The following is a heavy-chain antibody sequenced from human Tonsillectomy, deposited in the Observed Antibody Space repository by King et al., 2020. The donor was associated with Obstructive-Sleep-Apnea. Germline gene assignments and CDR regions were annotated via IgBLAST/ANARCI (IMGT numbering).Heavy chain of an antibody. Sequence: VQLVESGGGLVKPGGSLRLSCAASGFTFSDYYMIWIRQASGKGLEWVSYISSSGSTIYYADSVKGRCTISRDNTNNSLYLQMNSLRAEDTAVYYCARDLIPYYDILTGFDYWGQGTLVTVSS. D-gene: IGHD3-9*01. V-gene: IGHV3-11*01. J-gene: IGHJ4*02. CDR1: GFTFSDYY. CDR2: ISSSGSTI. CDR3: ARDLIPYYDILTGFDY.